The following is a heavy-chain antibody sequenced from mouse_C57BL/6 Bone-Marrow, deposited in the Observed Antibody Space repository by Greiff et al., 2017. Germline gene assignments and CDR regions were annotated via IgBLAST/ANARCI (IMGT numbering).Heavy chain of an antibody. Sequence: DVKLVESGPGLVKPSQSLSLTCSVTGYSITSGYYWNWIRQFPGNKLEWMGYISYDGSNNYNPSLKNRISITRDTSKNQFFLKLNSVTTEDTATYYCARDTRGVGFDCWGQGPTLTVST. D-gene: IGHD1-1*01. CDR3: ARDTRGVGFDC. CDR2: ISYDGSN. V-gene: IGHV3-6*01. CDR1: GYSITSGYY. J-gene: IGHJ2*01.